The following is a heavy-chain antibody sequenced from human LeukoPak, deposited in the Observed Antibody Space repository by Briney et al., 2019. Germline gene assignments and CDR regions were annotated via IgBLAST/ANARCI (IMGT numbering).Heavy chain of an antibody. CDR3: ARGRKGTTVTLYYYYYYMDV. D-gene: IGHD4-17*01. Sequence: ASVKVSCKASGGTFSSYAISWVRQAPGQGLEWMGGIIPIFGTANYAQKFQGRVTITADKSTSTAYMELSSLRSEDTAVYYCARGRKGTTVTLYYYYYYMDVWGKGTTVTISS. CDR2: IIPIFGTA. V-gene: IGHV1-69*06. J-gene: IGHJ6*03. CDR1: GGTFSSYA.